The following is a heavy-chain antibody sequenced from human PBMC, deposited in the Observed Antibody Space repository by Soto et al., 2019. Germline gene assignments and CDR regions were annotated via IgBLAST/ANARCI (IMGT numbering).Heavy chain of an antibody. CDR1: GGSFSGYY. CDR2: INHSGST. V-gene: IGHV4-34*01. J-gene: IGHJ4*02. Sequence: SETLSLTCAVYGGSFSGYYWSWIRQPPGKGLEWIGEINHSGSTNYNPSLKSRDTISVDTSKNQFSLKLSSVTAADTAVYYCARVGGYAVALDYWGQGTLVTVSS. D-gene: IGHD5-12*01. CDR3: ARVGGYAVALDY.